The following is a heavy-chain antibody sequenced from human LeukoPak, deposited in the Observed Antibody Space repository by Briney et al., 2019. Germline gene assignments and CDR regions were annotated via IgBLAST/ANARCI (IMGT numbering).Heavy chain of an antibody. Sequence: KPSETLSLTCTVSGGSISSGGYYWSWIRQHPGKGLEWIGYISYSGSTFFNPSLKSRVTISKDTSKNQFSLQLSSVTAADTAVYYCARRIAVAGIFDYWGQGTLVTVSS. CDR2: ISYSGST. J-gene: IGHJ4*02. CDR3: ARRIAVAGIFDY. V-gene: IGHV4-31*03. CDR1: GGSISSGGYY. D-gene: IGHD6-19*01.